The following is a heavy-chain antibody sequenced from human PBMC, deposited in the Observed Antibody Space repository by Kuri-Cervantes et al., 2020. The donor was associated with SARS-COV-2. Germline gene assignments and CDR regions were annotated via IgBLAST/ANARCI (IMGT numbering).Heavy chain of an antibody. CDR1: GFTFSSYW. V-gene: IGHV3-74*01. CDR2: INSDGSST. D-gene: IGHD3-9*01. J-gene: IGHJ6*02. Sequence: GGSLRLSCAASGFTFSSYWMHWVRQAPGKGLVWVSRINSDGSSTSYADSVKGRFTISRDNAKNTLYLQMNSLRAEDTAVYYCAGGPYYDILTGYYTRRHYYGMDVWGQGTTVTVSS. CDR3: AGGPYYDILTGYYTRRHYYGMDV.